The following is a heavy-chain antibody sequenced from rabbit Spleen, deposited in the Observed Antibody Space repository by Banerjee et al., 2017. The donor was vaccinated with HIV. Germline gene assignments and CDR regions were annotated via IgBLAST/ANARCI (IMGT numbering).Heavy chain of an antibody. J-gene: IGHJ4*01. CDR3: ARDAGSGDYIDVYFDL. CDR1: GVSFSGSSY. Sequence: QSLEESGGDLVKPGASLTLTCTASGVSFSGSSYMCWVRQAPGKGLEWIACIEGGSSSFTYFASWAKGRFTISKTSSTTVTLQMTSLTVADTATYFCARDAGSGDYIDVYFDLWGPGTLVTVS. CDR2: IEGGSSSFT. D-gene: IGHD8-1*01. V-gene: IGHV1S40*01.